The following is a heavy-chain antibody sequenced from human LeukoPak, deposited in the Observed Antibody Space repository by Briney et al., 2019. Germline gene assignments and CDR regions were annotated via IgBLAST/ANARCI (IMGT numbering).Heavy chain of an antibody. J-gene: IGHJ4*02. V-gene: IGHV4-30-4*01. CDR1: GGSISSGDYY. CDR3: ARVGGSGSLDY. Sequence: SETLSLTCTVSGGSISSGDYYWSWIRQPPGKGLEWIGYVYHSGSTYYNPSLKSRVTISVDTSKNQFSLKLSSVTAADTAVYYCARVGGSGSLDYWGQGTLVTVSS. D-gene: IGHD3-10*01. CDR2: VYHSGST.